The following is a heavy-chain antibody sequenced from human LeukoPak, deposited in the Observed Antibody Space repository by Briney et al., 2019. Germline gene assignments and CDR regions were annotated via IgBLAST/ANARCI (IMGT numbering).Heavy chain of an antibody. Sequence: PGGSLRLSCAASGFTFSSYAMHWVRQAPGKGLEWVAVISYDGSNKYYADSVKGRFTISRDNSKNTLYLQMISLRAEDTAVYYCARAVNWDYDSSGYYDYWGQGTLVTVSS. J-gene: IGHJ4*02. D-gene: IGHD3-22*01. CDR2: ISYDGSNK. V-gene: IGHV3-30*01. CDR3: ARAVNWDYDSSGYYDY. CDR1: GFTFSSYA.